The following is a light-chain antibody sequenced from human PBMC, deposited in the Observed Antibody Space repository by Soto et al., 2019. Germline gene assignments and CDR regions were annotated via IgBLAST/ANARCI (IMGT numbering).Light chain of an antibody. CDR2: EVT. Sequence: QSALTQPPSASGSPGQSVTIPCTGTSSDVGGYNYVSWYQQHPGKAPTLIIYEVTKRPSGVPDRFSGSKSGNTASLTVSGLQAEDEADYYCSSYAVSIPFVFGTGTKLTVL. CDR1: SSDVGGYNY. J-gene: IGLJ1*01. CDR3: SSYAVSIPFV. V-gene: IGLV2-8*01.